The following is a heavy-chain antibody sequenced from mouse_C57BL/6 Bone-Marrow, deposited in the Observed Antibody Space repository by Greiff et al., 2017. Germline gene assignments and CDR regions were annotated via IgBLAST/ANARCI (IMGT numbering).Heavy chain of an antibody. J-gene: IGHJ2*01. CDR2: IDPSDSYT. CDR1: GYTFTSYW. D-gene: IGHD2-12*01. Sequence: QVQLQQPGAELVMPGASVKLSCKASGYTFTSYWMHWVKQRPGQGLEWIGEIDPSDSYTNYNQKFKGKSTLTVDKSSSTAYMQLSSLTSEDSAVYYCARGVYYSGDFDYWGQGTTLTGSS. V-gene: IGHV1-69*01. CDR3: ARGVYYSGDFDY.